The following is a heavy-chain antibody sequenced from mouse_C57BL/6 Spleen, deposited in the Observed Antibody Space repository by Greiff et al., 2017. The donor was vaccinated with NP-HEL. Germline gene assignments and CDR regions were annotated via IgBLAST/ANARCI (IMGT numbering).Heavy chain of an antibody. CDR2: ISSGGSYT. Sequence: EVKLMESGGDLVKPGGSLKLSCAASGFTFSSYGMSWVRQTPDKRLEWVATISSGGSYTYYPDSVKGRFTISRDNAKNTLYLQMSSLKSEDTAMYYCARAYSNYYFDYWGQGTTLTVSS. CDR3: ARAYSNYYFDY. D-gene: IGHD2-5*01. J-gene: IGHJ2*01. V-gene: IGHV5-6*01. CDR1: GFTFSSYG.